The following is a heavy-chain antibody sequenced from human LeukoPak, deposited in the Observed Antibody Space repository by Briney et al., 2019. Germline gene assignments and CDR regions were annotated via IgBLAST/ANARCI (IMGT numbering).Heavy chain of an antibody. V-gene: IGHV4-31*03. CDR3: ARDRLKFGGNSYWYFDL. D-gene: IGHD4-23*01. CDR2: VYYSGST. J-gene: IGHJ2*01. Sequence: PSETLSLTCTVSGGSITSGGYFWNWIRQHPGRGLEWIGYVYYSGSTYYNPSLKSRATISIDTSKSQFSLKLGSVTAADTAMYYCARDRLKFGGNSYWYFDLWGRGTLVTVSS. CDR1: GGSITSGGYF.